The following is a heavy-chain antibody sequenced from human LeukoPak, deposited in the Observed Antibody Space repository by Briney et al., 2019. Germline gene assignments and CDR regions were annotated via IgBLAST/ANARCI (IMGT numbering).Heavy chain of an antibody. CDR1: GYTFTSYY. CDR2: INPSGGST. V-gene: IGHV1-46*01. J-gene: IGHJ6*02. Sequence: ASVKVSCKASGYTFTSYYMHWVRQAPGQGLEWMGIINPSGGSTSYAQKFRGRVTMTRDTSTSTVYMELSSLRSEDTAVYYCARDQATLVPAAINEYGMDVWGQGTTVTVSS. D-gene: IGHD2-2*02. CDR3: ARDQATLVPAAINEYGMDV.